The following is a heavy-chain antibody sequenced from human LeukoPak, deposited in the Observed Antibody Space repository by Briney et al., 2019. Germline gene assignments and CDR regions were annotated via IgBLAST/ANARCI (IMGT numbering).Heavy chain of an antibody. CDR1: GGSISSYY. J-gene: IGHJ5*02. D-gene: IGHD2-2*01. CDR2: IYTSGST. V-gene: IGHV4-4*07. Sequence: SETLSLTCTVSGGSISSYYWSWIRQPAGKGLEWIGRIYTSGSTNYNPSLKSRVTMSVDTSKNQFSLKLSSVTAADTAVYCCARQLTRKLNNWFDPWGQGTLVTVSS. CDR3: ARQLTRKLNNWFDP.